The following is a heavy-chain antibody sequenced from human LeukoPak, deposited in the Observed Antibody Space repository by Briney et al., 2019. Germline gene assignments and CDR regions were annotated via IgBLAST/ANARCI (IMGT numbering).Heavy chain of an antibody. CDR3: ARDRCGGHCYSDAFDI. V-gene: IGHV4-61*02. CDR2: IYTSGST. D-gene: IGHD2-21*01. CDR1: GGSISSGSYD. Sequence: PSETLSLTCTVSGGSISSGSYDWSWIRQPAGKGLEWIGRIYTSGSTNYNPPLKSRVTISVDTSKDQFSLKLSSVTAADTAVYYCARDRCGGHCYSDAFDIWGQGTMVTVSS. J-gene: IGHJ3*02.